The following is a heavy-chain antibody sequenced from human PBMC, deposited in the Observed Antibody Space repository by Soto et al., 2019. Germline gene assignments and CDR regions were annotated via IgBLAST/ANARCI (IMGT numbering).Heavy chain of an antibody. CDR1: GFTFSSYA. D-gene: IGHD1-7*01. Sequence: PGGSLRLSCAASGFTFSSYAMHWVRQAPGKGLEWVAVISYDGSNKYYADSVKGRFTISRDNSKNTLYLQMNSLRAEDTAVYYCARAVVTEGELRPPISWGQGTLVTVSS. V-gene: IGHV3-30-3*01. J-gene: IGHJ4*02. CDR2: ISYDGSNK. CDR3: ARAVVTEGELRPPIS.